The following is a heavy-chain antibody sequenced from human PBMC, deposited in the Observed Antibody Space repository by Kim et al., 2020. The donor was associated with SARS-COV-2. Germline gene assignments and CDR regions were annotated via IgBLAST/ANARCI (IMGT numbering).Heavy chain of an antibody. D-gene: IGHD2-21*01. Sequence: GESLKISCKGSGYSFTSYWISLVRQMPGKGLEWMGRIDPSDSYTNYSPSFQGHVTIPADKSISTAYLQWSSLKASDTAMYYCARHSAIEDWFDPWGQGTLVTVSS. CDR1: GYSFTSYW. CDR3: ARHSAIEDWFDP. V-gene: IGHV5-10-1*01. J-gene: IGHJ5*02. CDR2: IDPSDSYT.